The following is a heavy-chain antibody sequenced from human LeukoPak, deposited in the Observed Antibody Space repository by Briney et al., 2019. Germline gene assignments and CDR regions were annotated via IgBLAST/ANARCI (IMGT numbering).Heavy chain of an antibody. CDR2: ISAYNGNT. J-gene: IGHJ6*03. D-gene: IGHD3-22*01. Sequence: ASVKVSCKASGYTFTSYGISWVRQAPGQGLEWMGWISAYNGNTNYAQKLQGRVTITADESTSTAYMELSSLRSEDTAVYYCARAGSRYYDSSAPGRQRPDGGGYYMDVWGKGTTVTVSS. CDR1: GYTFTSYG. V-gene: IGHV1-18*01. CDR3: ARAGSRYYDSSAPGRQRPDGGGYYMDV.